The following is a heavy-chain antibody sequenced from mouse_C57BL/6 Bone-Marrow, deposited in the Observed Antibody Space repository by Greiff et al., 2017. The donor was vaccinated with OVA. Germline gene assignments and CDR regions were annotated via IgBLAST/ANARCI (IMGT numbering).Heavy chain of an antibody. CDR2: IHPNSGST. D-gene: IGHD2-3*01. Sequence: QVQLQQPGAELVKPGASVKLSCKASGYTFTSYWMHWVKQRPGQGLEWIGMIHPNSGSTNYNEKFKSKATLTVDKSSSTAYMQLSSLTSEDSAVYYCARCIYDGYYVGYFDYWGQGTTLTVSS. CDR3: ARCIYDGYYVGYFDY. V-gene: IGHV1-64*01. CDR1: GYTFTSYW. J-gene: IGHJ2*01.